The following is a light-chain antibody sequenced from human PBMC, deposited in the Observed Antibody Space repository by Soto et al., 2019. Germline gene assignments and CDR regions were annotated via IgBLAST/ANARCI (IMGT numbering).Light chain of an antibody. CDR3: QEHNSWPPS. J-gene: IGKJ1*01. V-gene: IGKV3-15*01. CDR1: QSVISN. CDR2: GGS. Sequence: EIVMTQSPATLSVSPGVRATLSCRASQSVISNLALDQQKPGQAPRRHIYGGSPRATGIPARFSGSGSGTEFTLTISGLDSADFAVCYCQEHNSWPPSFGQGTKLEI.